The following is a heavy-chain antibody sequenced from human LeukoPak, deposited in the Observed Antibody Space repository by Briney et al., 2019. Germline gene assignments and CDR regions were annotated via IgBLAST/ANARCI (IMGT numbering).Heavy chain of an antibody. J-gene: IGHJ3*02. D-gene: IGHD3-22*01. CDR2: INPNSGGT. V-gene: IGHV1-2*02. Sequence: ASVKVSCKTSGYTFSGYYTNWVRQAPGQGLEWMGWINPNSGGTNSAQKFQGRVTMTRDTSISTAYMELSRLRSDDTAVYYCARDRVIVGPSDAFDIWGQGTMVTVSS. CDR1: GYTFSGYY. CDR3: ARDRVIVGPSDAFDI.